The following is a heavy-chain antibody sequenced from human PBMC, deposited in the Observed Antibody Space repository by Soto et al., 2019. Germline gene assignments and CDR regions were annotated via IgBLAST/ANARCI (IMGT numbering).Heavy chain of an antibody. CDR3: ARAPGSSQDY. D-gene: IGHD6-6*01. Sequence: SETLSLTCTVSGGSISSYYWSWIRQPPGKGLEWIGYIYYSGSTNYNPSLKSRVTISVDTSKNQFSLKLSSVTAADTAVYYCARAPGSSQDYWGQGTLVTVSS. J-gene: IGHJ4*02. CDR2: IYYSGST. CDR1: GGSISSYY. V-gene: IGHV4-59*01.